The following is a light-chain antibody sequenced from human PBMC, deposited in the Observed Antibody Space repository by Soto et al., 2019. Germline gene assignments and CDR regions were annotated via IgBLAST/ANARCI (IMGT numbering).Light chain of an antibody. CDR1: XXXGSTRYY. CDR2: NTN. V-gene: IGLV8-61*01. J-gene: IGLJ3*02. CDR3: VLYMNGGTWG. Sequence: QTVVTQEPSFSVSXGXTVTLXXXXXXXXGSTRYYPAWYQQTPGQAPRTLIYNTNTRSSGVPDRFSGSILGNKAALTISGAQADDESDYYCVLYMNGGTWGFGGGTKLTVL.